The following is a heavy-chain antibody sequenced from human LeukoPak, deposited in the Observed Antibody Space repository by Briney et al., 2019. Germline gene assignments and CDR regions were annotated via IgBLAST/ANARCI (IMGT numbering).Heavy chain of an antibody. Sequence: GGSLRLSCAGSGFTFSHYYIDWVRQAPGRGLEWVARIRNKANSYSIEYAASVKGRFTISRDDSKNSVYLQMNSLKSEDTADYYCVRVMLGSSKFFDLWGRGTLVTVSS. J-gene: IGHJ2*01. CDR2: IRNKANSYSI. D-gene: IGHD1-26*01. CDR1: GFTFSHYY. V-gene: IGHV3-72*01. CDR3: VRVMLGSSKFFDL.